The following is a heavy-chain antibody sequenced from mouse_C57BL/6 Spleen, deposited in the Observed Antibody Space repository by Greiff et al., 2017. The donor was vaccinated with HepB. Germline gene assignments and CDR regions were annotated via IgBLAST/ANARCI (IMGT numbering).Heavy chain of an antibody. CDR1: GYTFTSYW. CDR2: IYPSDSET. Sequence: QVRLQQPGAELVRPGSSVKLSCKASGYTFTSYWMDWVKQRPGQGLEWIGNIYPSDSETHYNQKFKDKATLTVDKSSSTAYMQLSSLTSEDSAVYYCTRGRDFYFDYWGQGTTLTVSS. CDR3: TRGRDFYFDY. V-gene: IGHV1-61*01. J-gene: IGHJ2*01.